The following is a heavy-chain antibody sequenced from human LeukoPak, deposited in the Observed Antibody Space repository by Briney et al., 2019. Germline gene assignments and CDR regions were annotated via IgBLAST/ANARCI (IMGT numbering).Heavy chain of an antibody. CDR2: IRNNGNDK. D-gene: IGHD2-15*01. CDR3: AKDHPVVAH. Sequence: PGGSLRLSCAASGFSFSTYGMHWVRQAPGRGLEWVAFIRNNGNDKYYADSVKGRFTISRDISRNTLYLQMDSLRTEDTAVYYCAKDHPVVAHWGQGTLVTVSS. V-gene: IGHV3-30*02. CDR1: GFSFSTYG. J-gene: IGHJ4*02.